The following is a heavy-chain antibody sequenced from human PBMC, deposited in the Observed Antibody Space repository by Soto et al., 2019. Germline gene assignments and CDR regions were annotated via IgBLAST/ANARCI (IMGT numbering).Heavy chain of an antibody. J-gene: IGHJ4*02. CDR1: GGIFSSYA. D-gene: IGHD3-22*01. CDR3: ARGGSGYVWFNVF. CDR2: IIPIFGTA. Sequence: EQLVQSGAEVKKPGSSVKVSCKASGGIFSSYAISWVQQAPGQGLEWMGGIIPIFGTANYAQKFQGRVTITADESTNTAYMDLSSLKSEDTAIYYCARGGSGYVWFNVFWGQGTLVTVSS. V-gene: IGHV1-69*01.